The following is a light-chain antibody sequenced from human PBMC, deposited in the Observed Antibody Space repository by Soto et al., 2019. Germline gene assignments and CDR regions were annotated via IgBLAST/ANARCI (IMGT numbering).Light chain of an antibody. J-gene: IGLJ2*01. Sequence: QSVLTQPPSASGTPGQRVTISCSGSNSNIGRNAVNWYQQLPGTAPKLLIYSNNQRPSGVPDRFSGSKSGTSASLAISGLQSEDEPDYYCASWDDSLNGPVFGGGTKLTVL. CDR3: ASWDDSLNGPV. CDR1: NSNIGRNA. V-gene: IGLV1-44*01. CDR2: SNN.